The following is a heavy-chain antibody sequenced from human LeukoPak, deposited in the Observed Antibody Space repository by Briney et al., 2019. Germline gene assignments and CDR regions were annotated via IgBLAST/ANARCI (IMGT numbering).Heavy chain of an antibody. J-gene: IGHJ3*02. D-gene: IGHD3-22*01. Sequence: GGSLRLSCAASGFTFSSYWMSWVRQAPGKGLEWVAVIWYDGSNKYYADSVKGRFTISRDNSKNTLYLQMNSLRAEDTAVYYCARHLYDSSGYYYRGEGAFDIWGQGTMVTVSS. CDR1: GFTFSSYW. V-gene: IGHV3-33*08. CDR3: ARHLYDSSGYYYRGEGAFDI. CDR2: IWYDGSNK.